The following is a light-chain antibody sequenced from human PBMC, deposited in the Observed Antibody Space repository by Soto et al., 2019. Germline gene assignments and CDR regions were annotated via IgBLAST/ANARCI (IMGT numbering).Light chain of an antibody. Sequence: QSALTQPPSASGSPGQSITISCTGSSTDVGGHNYVSWYQQVPGKAPKLIIFEVSTRPSGVPFRFSGSKSVNTASLTISGLQGEDDAYYYCSSYAGNMNVVFGGGTKLTVL. CDR1: STDVGGHNY. V-gene: IGLV2-8*01. CDR3: SSYAGNMNVV. CDR2: EVS. J-gene: IGLJ2*01.